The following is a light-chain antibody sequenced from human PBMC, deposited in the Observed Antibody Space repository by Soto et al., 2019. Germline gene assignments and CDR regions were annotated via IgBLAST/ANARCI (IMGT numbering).Light chain of an antibody. Sequence: QSVLTQPPSASGTPGQRVTISCSGSSSNIGINYVYWFQQLPGTAPKLLIHRNNQRPSGVLDRFSGSKSGASASLAISGLRSEDEADYYCVGWDDSLSGYVFGTGTKLTVL. CDR1: SSNIGINY. CDR3: VGWDDSLSGYV. CDR2: RNN. J-gene: IGLJ1*01. V-gene: IGLV1-47*01.